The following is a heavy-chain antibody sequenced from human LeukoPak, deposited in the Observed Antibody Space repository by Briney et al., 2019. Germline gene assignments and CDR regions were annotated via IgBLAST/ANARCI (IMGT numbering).Heavy chain of an antibody. J-gene: IGHJ6*03. CDR2: IYTSVST. Sequence: SETLSLTCAVYGGSFSGYYWSWIRQPAGKGREWIGRIYTSVSTNYNPSLKSRVTISADTSKNQFSLKLSSVTAADTAVYYCARGMVGAGSYNYYYYYMDVWGKGTTVTISS. CDR3: ARGMVGAGSYNYYYYYMDV. CDR1: GGSFSGYY. D-gene: IGHD3-10*01. V-gene: IGHV4-59*10.